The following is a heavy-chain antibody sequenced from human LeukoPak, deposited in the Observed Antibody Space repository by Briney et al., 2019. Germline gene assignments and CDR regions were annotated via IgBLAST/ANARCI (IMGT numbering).Heavy chain of an antibody. Sequence: SQTLSLTCTVSGDSISSGGYYWSWLRQPPGKGLEYIGYTHYSGSTNYNPSLKSRVTISLDTSGNQFSLKLSSVTAADTAVYYCASGYCGGACQLGGVDMWGQGTMVTVSS. V-gene: IGHV4-61*08. CDR1: GDSISSGGYY. CDR2: THYSGST. CDR3: ASGYCGGACQLGGVDM. D-gene: IGHD2-21*02. J-gene: IGHJ3*02.